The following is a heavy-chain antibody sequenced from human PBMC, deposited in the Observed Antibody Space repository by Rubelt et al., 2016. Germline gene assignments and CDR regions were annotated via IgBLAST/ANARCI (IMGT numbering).Heavy chain of an antibody. D-gene: IGHD3-22*01. CDR3: AKSLIPVAITPLFDN. CDR2: IKQDGSEK. Sequence: GGGLECVANIKQDGSEKDYVDSVKGRFTISRDNAKNSLNLQMNSLRADDTALYYCAKSLIPVAITPLFDNWGQGTLVTVSS. J-gene: IGHJ4*02. V-gene: IGHV3-7*03.